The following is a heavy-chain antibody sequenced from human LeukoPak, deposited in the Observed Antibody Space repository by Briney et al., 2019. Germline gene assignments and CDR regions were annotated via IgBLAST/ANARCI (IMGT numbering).Heavy chain of an antibody. CDR1: GFSFSDYN. CDR3: ARVHGRTIFGVVTDYYYMDV. CDR2: ISSGSSHI. J-gene: IGHJ6*03. D-gene: IGHD3-3*01. Sequence: PGGSLRLSCAASGFSFSDYNMNWVRQAPGKGLEWVSSISSGSSHIYYADSVKGRFTISRDNAKNSLYLQMNSLRAEDTAVYYCARVHGRTIFGVVTDYYYMDVWGKGTTVTVSS. V-gene: IGHV3-21*01.